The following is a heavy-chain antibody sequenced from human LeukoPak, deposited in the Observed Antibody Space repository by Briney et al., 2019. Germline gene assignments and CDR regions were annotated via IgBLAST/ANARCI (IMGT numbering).Heavy chain of an antibody. J-gene: IGHJ5*02. V-gene: IGHV1-2*02. D-gene: IGHD3-3*01. CDR3: ARTRFLEWPITPNWFDP. CDR2: INPNSGGT. CDR1: GYTFTGYY. Sequence: GASVKVSCKASGYTFTGYYMHWVRQAPGQGLEWMGWINPNSGGTNYAQKFQGRVTMTRDTSISTAYMELSRLRSDDMAVYYCARTRFLEWPITPNWFDPWGQGTLVTVSS.